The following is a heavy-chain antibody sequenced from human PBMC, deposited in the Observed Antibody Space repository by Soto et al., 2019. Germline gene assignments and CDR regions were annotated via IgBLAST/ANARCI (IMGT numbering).Heavy chain of an antibody. CDR1: GFSFSTYW. V-gene: IGHV3-7*01. D-gene: IGHD1-1*01. CDR2: IKEDGSEK. J-gene: IGHJ3*02. CDR3: ARVGPRGTSVYDPFDI. Sequence: EVQLVESGGGLVQPGGSLRLSCAASGFSFSTYWMSWVRQPPGKGLEWVANIKEDGSEKKYVDSVKGRFTISRDNGKNSLYLQVNSLRAEDTAVYYCARVGPRGTSVYDPFDIWGQGTMVTVSS.